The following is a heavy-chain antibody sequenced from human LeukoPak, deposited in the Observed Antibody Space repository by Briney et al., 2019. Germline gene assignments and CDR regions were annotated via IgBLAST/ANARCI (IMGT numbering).Heavy chain of an antibody. Sequence: GSLRLSCAASGFTFTNYAMNWVRQAPGKGLEWVSSISSSGTYIYYADSVQGRFTISRDHAYNSLYLQMHSLRAEDTAVYYCTRDIPINNCNNGVCFRIDYWGQGTLVTVSS. D-gene: IGHD2-8*01. V-gene: IGHV3-21*01. CDR3: TRDIPINNCNNGVCFRIDY. J-gene: IGHJ4*02. CDR2: ISSSGTYI. CDR1: GFTFTNYA.